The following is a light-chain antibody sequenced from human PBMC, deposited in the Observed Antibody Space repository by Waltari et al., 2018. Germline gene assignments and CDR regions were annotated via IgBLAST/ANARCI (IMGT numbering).Light chain of an antibody. CDR3: QSHDANHYVV. CDR2: EDN. J-gene: IGLJ2*01. Sequence: NFMLTQPHSVSESPGKTVTISCTRSSGSIASNYVQWYQRRPGSVPTTVIYEDNQRPSGVPVRFSGSIDSSSNSASLTISGLQTEDEADYYCQSHDANHYVVFGGGTKVTVL. CDR1: SGSIASNY. V-gene: IGLV6-57*03.